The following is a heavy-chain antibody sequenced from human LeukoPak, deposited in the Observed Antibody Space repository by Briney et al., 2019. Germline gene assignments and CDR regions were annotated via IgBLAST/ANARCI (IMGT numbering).Heavy chain of an antibody. D-gene: IGHD3-9*01. CDR1: GYTFTSYG. CDR2: ISAYNGNT. Sequence: ASVKVSCKASGYTFTSYGISWVRQAPGQGLEWMGWISAYNGNTNYAQKLQGRVTMTTGTSTSTAYMELRSLRSDDTAVYYCARDADYVILTGYLFSTPGFDYWGQRTPVTVS. V-gene: IGHV1-18*04. J-gene: IGHJ4*02. CDR3: ARDADYVILTGYLFSTPGFDY.